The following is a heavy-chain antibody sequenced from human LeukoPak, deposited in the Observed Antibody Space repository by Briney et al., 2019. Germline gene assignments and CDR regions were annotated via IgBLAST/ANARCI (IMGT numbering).Heavy chain of an antibody. CDR3: AKESCGGDCYSLDY. D-gene: IGHD2-21*02. Sequence: QPGRSLRLSCAASGFTFSSYGMHWVRQAPGKGLEWVAVISYDGSNKYYADSVKGRFTISRDNSKNTLYLQMNSLRAEDTAVYYCAKESCGGDCYSLDYWGQGTLVTVSS. V-gene: IGHV3-30*18. J-gene: IGHJ4*02. CDR1: GFTFSSYG. CDR2: ISYDGSNK.